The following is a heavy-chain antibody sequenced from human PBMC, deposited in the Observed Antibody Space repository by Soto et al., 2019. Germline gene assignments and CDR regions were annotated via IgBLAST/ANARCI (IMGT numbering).Heavy chain of an antibody. J-gene: IGHJ6*02. CDR3: ARAVVVIPTGYYGMDV. V-gene: IGHV4-61*08. Sequence: SETLSLTCTVSGGSISSGGYYWSWIRQFPGRGLEWIGYIYYSGSTNYNPSLKSRVTISVDTSKNQFSLKLSSVTAADTAVYYCARAVVVIPTGYYGMDVWGQGTTVTVSS. CDR2: IYYSGST. D-gene: IGHD3-22*01. CDR1: GGSISSGGYY.